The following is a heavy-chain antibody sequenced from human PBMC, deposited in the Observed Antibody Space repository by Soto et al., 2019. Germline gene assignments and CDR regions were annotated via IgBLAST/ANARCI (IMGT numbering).Heavy chain of an antibody. CDR2: IKSKTDGGTT. CDR3: TTYTLNFDY. J-gene: IGHJ4*02. Sequence: GGAVRISCAASGFTMSNAWMIWGRQARGKGLEWVGRIKSKTDGGTTDYAAPVKGRFTISRDDSKNTLYLQMNSLKTEDTAVYYCTTYTLNFDYWGQGTLVTVSS. V-gene: IGHV3-15*01. CDR1: GFTMSNAW. D-gene: IGHD2-2*02.